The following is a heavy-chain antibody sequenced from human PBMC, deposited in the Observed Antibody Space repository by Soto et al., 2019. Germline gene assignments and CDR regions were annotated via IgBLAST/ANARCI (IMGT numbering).Heavy chain of an antibody. Sequence: PGGSLRLSCAASGFTFSSYGMHWVRQAPGKGLEWVAVIWYDGSNKYYADSVKGRFTIPRDNSKNTLYLQMNSLRAEDTAVYYCARAPVVVAAKAFYYYYGMDVWGQGTTVTVSS. V-gene: IGHV3-33*01. CDR2: IWYDGSNK. CDR3: ARAPVVVAAKAFYYYYGMDV. CDR1: GFTFSSYG. D-gene: IGHD2-15*01. J-gene: IGHJ6*02.